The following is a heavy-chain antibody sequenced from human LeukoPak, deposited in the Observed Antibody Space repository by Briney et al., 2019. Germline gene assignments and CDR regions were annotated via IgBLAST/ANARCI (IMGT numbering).Heavy chain of an antibody. CDR1: GFTFSNYG. J-gene: IGHJ4*02. Sequence: PGRSLRLSCAASGFTFSNYGMHWVREAPGKGLGWVAVIWYDGSDKYYVDSVKGRFTISGDNSKNTLYLQMNSLRAEDTAVYYCAKDGPLRHSSGYRFDYWGQGTLVTVSS. CDR2: IWYDGSDK. CDR3: AKDGPLRHSSGYRFDY. D-gene: IGHD3-22*01. V-gene: IGHV3-33*06.